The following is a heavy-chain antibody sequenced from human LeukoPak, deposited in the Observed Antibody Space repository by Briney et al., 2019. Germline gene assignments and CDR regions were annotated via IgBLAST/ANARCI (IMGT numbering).Heavy chain of an antibody. CDR3: AKHARRGPHWFDP. J-gene: IGHJ5*02. CDR1: GFTFSTYA. V-gene: IGHV3-23*01. Sequence: GGSLRLSCAASGFTFSTYAMSWVRQAPGKGLEWVSVISGRGDSTYYADSVKGRFTISRDNSKNTLYLQMNSLRADDTAVYYCAKHARRGPHWFDPWGQGTLVTISS. D-gene: IGHD2-8*01. CDR2: ISGRGDST.